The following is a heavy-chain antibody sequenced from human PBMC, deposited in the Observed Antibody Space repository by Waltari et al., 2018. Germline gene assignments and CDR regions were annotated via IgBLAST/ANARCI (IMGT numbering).Heavy chain of an antibody. CDR2: ILFDGNNK. CDR1: GFLFRGSA. CDR3: ARGKGGCGDWFLD. V-gene: IGHV3-33*01. Sequence: QLMESGGGVVQPGRSLTLSCAASGFLFRGSAMHWVRQSPGKGMEWVALILFDGNNKNYADAVKGRFTISRDKSKNVLYLQMNRLKVGDSGFYYLARGKGGCGDWFLDRGQGTPVTVSS. J-gene: IGHJ4*02. D-gene: IGHD2-21*01.